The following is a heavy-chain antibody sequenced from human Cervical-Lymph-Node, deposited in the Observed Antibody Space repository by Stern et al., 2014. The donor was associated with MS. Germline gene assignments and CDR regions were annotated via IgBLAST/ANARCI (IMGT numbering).Heavy chain of an antibody. CDR1: GGSISSSY. Sequence: AQLVESGPGLVKPSETLSLTCTVSGGSISSSYWSWIRQPAGKGLEWIGRIYTSGGTTSNPSLPSRVTMSVDTSKNQFSLKLSSVTAADTAVYYCARGGASGVWYYGMDVWGQGTTVTVSS. V-gene: IGHV4-4*07. D-gene: IGHD3-16*01. CDR3: ARGGASGVWYYGMDV. CDR2: IYTSGGT. J-gene: IGHJ6*02.